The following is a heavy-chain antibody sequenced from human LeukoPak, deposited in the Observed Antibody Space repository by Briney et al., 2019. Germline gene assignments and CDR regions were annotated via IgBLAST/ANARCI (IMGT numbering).Heavy chain of an antibody. Sequence: GGSLRLSCAASGFTFSDYYMSWIRQAPGKGLEWVSYISNSGNTIYYADSVKGRFTISRDNAKNSLYLQMNSLRAEDTALYYCAKDKGSGSYYYYYMDVWGKGTTVTISS. V-gene: IGHV3-11*01. CDR3: AKDKGSGSYYYYYMDV. CDR2: ISNSGNTI. CDR1: GFTFSDYY. J-gene: IGHJ6*03. D-gene: IGHD1-26*01.